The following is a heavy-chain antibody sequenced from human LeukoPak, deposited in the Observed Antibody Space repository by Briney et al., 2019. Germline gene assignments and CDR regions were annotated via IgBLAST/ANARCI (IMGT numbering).Heavy chain of an antibody. Sequence: PSETLSLTCAVSGGSISSSNWWSWVRQPPGKGLEWIGEIYHSGSTNYNPSLKSRVTISVDKSKNQFSLKLSSVTAADTAVYYCARGGDFSSGWYSSPPVYFDYWGQGTLVTVSS. CDR2: IYHSGST. D-gene: IGHD6-19*01. CDR3: ARGGDFSSGWYSSPPVYFDY. CDR1: GGSISSSNW. V-gene: IGHV4-4*02. J-gene: IGHJ4*02.